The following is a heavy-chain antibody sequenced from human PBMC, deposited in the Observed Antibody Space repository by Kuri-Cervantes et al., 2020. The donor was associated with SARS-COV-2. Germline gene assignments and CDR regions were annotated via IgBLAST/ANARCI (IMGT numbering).Heavy chain of an antibody. V-gene: IGHV3-30*18. D-gene: IGHD5-12*01. CDR2: ISFGGTNK. CDR3: AKDRVRRGYSGYVISDY. Sequence: GESLKISCAASGFTFSSYGMHWVRQAPGKGLEWVAVISFGGTNKYYADSVKGRFTISRDNSKNTLYLQMNSLRAEDTAVYYCAKDRVRRGYSGYVISDYWGQGTLVTVSS. J-gene: IGHJ4*02. CDR1: GFTFSSYG.